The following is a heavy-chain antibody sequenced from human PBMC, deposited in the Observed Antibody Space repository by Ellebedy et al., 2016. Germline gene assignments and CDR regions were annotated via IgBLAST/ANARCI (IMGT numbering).Heavy chain of an antibody. D-gene: IGHD3-10*01. CDR3: AREGITMVRGSDY. J-gene: IGHJ4*02. V-gene: IGHV1-2*04. Sequence: ASVKVSCKASGYSFTGYYMHWVRQAPGQGLEWMGWINPNSGDANYAQKFQGWVTMTRDTSSSTAYMVLSRLRSDDTAVYYCAREGITMVRGSDYWGQGTLVIVSS. CDR2: INPNSGDA. CDR1: GYSFTGYY.